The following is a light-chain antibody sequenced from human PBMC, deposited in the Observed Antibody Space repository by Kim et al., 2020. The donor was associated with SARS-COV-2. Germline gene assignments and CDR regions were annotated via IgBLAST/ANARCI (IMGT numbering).Light chain of an antibody. CDR3: NSYTTSRTYV. Sequence: QSALTQPASVSGSPGQSITMSCTGTSSDVGAYNYVSWYQQHPDRAPKLIIYDVTNRPSGVSNRFSASKSGNTASLTISGPQAEDEADYFCNSYTTSRTYVFGSGTKVTVL. CDR1: SSDVGAYNY. CDR2: DVT. J-gene: IGLJ1*01. V-gene: IGLV2-14*03.